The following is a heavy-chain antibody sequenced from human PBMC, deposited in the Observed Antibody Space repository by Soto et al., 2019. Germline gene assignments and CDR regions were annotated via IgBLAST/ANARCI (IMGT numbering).Heavy chain of an antibody. V-gene: IGHV1-3*01. J-gene: IGHJ4*02. CDR3: ARAVGGPTSNLDY. CDR1: GYTFISYA. Sequence: GASVKVSCKASGYTFISYAMNWVRQAPGQRLEWMGWINAGNGNTKYSQKFQGRVTITRDTSASTAYMELSSLRSEDTAVYYCARAVGGPTSNLDYWGQGTLVTVSS. D-gene: IGHD3-16*01. CDR2: INAGNGNT.